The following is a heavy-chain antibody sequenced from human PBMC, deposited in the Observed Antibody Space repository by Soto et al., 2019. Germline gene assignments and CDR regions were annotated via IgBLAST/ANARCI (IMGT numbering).Heavy chain of an antibody. CDR1: GYTFTNYA. CDR3: ARDHQFGSGGYEGSDYYCYGMDG. Sequence: GASVKVSCKASGYTFTNYAMHWVRQAPGQRLEWMGWINAGSGETKFSQKFQGRVTITRDTSASTAYMELSGLRSEDTAVYYCARDHQFGSGGYEGSDYYCYGMDGWGQGSTVTVSS. CDR2: INAGSGET. V-gene: IGHV1-3*01. J-gene: IGHJ6*02. D-gene: IGHD6-19*01.